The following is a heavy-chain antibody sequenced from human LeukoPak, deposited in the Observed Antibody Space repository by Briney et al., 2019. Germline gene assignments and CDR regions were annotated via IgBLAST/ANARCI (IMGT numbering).Heavy chain of an antibody. CDR1: RFTLSTYW. Sequence: GGSLRLSCAASRFTLSTYWMSWVRQAPGQGLEWVSYISGSSNSIYYADSVKGRFTISRDNARNSLYLQMSSLRAEDTAVYYCATGSGSYYSHWGQGTLVTVSS. J-gene: IGHJ4*02. V-gene: IGHV3-48*01. CDR2: ISGSSNSI. CDR3: ATGSGSYYSH. D-gene: IGHD3-22*01.